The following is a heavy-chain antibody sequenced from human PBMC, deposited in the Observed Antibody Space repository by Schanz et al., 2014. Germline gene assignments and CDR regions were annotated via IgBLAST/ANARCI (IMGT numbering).Heavy chain of an antibody. V-gene: IGHV3-23*03. CDR3: ARPRFDYGEVDY. J-gene: IGHJ4*02. D-gene: IGHD4-17*01. CDR1: GFTFSSYA. Sequence: EGQLLESGGGLIQPGGSLRLSCAASGFTFSSYAMSWVRQAPGKGLEWVSVIYSGIGAYYADSVKDRFTVSRDNSKNTLYLQMNSLRAEDTAVYYCARPRFDYGEVDYWGQGTLVTVSS. CDR2: IYSGIGA.